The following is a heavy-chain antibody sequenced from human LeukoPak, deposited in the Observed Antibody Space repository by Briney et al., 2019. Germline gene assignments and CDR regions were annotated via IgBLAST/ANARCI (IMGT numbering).Heavy chain of an antibody. CDR2: IYHSGST. V-gene: IGHV4-4*02. J-gene: IGHJ6*03. CDR3: ARQGSSWYLGPALYYYYYMDV. CDR1: GGSISSSNW. D-gene: IGHD6-13*01. Sequence: PSGTLSLTCAVSGGSISSSNWWSWVRQPPGKGLEWIGEIYHSGSTNYNPSLKSRVTISVDKSKNQFSLKLSSVTAADTAVYYCARQGSSWYLGPALYYYYYMDVWGKGTTVTVSS.